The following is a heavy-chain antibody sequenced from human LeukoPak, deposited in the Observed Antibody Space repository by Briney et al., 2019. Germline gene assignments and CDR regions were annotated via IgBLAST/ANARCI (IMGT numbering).Heavy chain of an antibody. J-gene: IGHJ4*02. CDR3: ANPGRYTSGWVFPPSFDY. CDR1: GFTFSSYA. D-gene: IGHD6-19*01. Sequence: PGRSLRLSCAASGFTFSSYAMSWVRQAPGKGLEWVSTISDSGGSTQYADSVKGRFTISRDDSKNTLYLQMNSLRAEDTAVYYCANPGRYTSGWVFPPSFDYWGQGTPVTVSS. V-gene: IGHV3-23*01. CDR2: ISDSGGST.